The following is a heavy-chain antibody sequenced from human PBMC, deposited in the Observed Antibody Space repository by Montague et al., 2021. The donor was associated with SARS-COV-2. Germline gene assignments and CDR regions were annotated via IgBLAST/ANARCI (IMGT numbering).Heavy chain of an antibody. V-gene: IGHV4-34*01. CDR1: GGSFSNYY. D-gene: IGHD5-24*01. Sequence: SETLSLTCTVYGGSFSNYYWSWIRQPPGKGLEWIGEMNNSGSTNYNSSLKSRVTVSVDTSENQFSLNLSSVTAADTAVYYCARAPPRYIAPSGAFDVWGQGTTVTVSS. J-gene: IGHJ6*02. CDR3: ARAPPRYIAPSGAFDV. CDR2: MNNSGST.